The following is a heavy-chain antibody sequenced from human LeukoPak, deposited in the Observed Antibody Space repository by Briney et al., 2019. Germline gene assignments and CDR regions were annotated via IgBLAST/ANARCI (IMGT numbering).Heavy chain of an antibody. J-gene: IGHJ3*02. V-gene: IGHV3-7*01. CDR2: IKQDGSEK. D-gene: IGHD3-3*01. CDR1: GFTFSSYW. Sequence: PGGSLRLSCAASGFTFSSYWMSWVRQAPGKGLEWVANIKQDGSEKYYVDSVKGRFTIPRDNAKNSLYLQMNSLRAEDTAVYYCASLYRDFWSGPDAFDIWGQGTMVTVSS. CDR3: ASLYRDFWSGPDAFDI.